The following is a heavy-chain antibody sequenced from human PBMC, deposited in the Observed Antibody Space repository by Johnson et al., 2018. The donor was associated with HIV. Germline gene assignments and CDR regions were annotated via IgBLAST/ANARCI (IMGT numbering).Heavy chain of an antibody. V-gene: IGHV3-66*01. J-gene: IGHJ3*02. CDR1: GFTVTDKY. CDR3: ARGVPIAADGHDAFDI. Sequence: VQLVESGGGLVQPGGSLRLSCAASGFTVTDKYMSWVRQAPGKGLEWVSVIYSGGTTYYADSSMGRFTISRDNSKNTLYLQMNSLRAGDTAVYYCARGVPIAADGHDAFDIWGQGTMVTVSS. D-gene: IGHD6-13*01. CDR2: IYSGGTT.